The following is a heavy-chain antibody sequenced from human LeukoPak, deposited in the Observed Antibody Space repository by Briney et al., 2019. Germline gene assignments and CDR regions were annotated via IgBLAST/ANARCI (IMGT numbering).Heavy chain of an antibody. Sequence: PSETLSLTCTVSGGSISNYYWSWIRQPPGKGLEWIGYIYYSGRINYNPSLKSRVTLSVDTSKNQFSLKLSSVTAADTAVYYCARHTGSIVWFDYWGQGALVTVSS. CDR3: ARHTGSIVWFDY. CDR2: IYYSGRI. J-gene: IGHJ5*01. CDR1: GGSISNYY. D-gene: IGHD3-3*02. V-gene: IGHV4-59*08.